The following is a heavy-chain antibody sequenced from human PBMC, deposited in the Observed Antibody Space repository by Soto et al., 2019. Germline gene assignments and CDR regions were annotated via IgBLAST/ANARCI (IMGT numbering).Heavy chain of an antibody. Sequence: GGSLRLSCAASGFTFSSYGMHWVRQAPGKGLEWVAVISYDGSNKYYADSVKGRFTISRDNSKNTLYLQMNSLRAEDTAVYYCAKDQDGGTHYYGFFDPWGQGTLVTVSS. V-gene: IGHV3-30*18. CDR2: ISYDGSNK. D-gene: IGHD3-10*01. J-gene: IGHJ5*02. CDR3: AKDQDGGTHYYGFFDP. CDR1: GFTFSSYG.